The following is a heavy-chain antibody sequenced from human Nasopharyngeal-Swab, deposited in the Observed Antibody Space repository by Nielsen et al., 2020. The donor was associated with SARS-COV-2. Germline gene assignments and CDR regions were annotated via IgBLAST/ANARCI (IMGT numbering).Heavy chain of an antibody. V-gene: IGHV3-7*03. Sequence: GESLKISCAASGFTFSSYWMSWVRQAPGKGLEWVANIKQDGSEKYYVDSVEGRFTISRDNAKNSLYLQMNSLRAEDTAVYYCARAGPADRGRGSYYYGMDVWGQGTTVTVSS. CDR3: ARAGPADRGRGSYYYGMDV. CDR2: IKQDGSEK. CDR1: GFTFSSYW. J-gene: IGHJ6*02. D-gene: IGHD3-16*01.